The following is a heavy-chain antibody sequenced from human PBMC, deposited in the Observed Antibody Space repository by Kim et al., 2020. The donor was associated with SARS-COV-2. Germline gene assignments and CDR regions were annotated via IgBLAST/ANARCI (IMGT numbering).Heavy chain of an antibody. CDR2: ISGSGGST. CDR3: AKRNSGSYSGFDY. V-gene: IGHV3-23*01. CDR1: GLTFSSYA. Sequence: GGSLRLSCAASGLTFSSYAMSWVRQAPGKGLEWVSAISGSGGSTYYADSVKGRITISRDNSKNTLYLQMNSLRAEDTAVYYCAKRNSGSYSGFDYWGQGTLVTVSS. J-gene: IGHJ4*02. D-gene: IGHD1-26*01.